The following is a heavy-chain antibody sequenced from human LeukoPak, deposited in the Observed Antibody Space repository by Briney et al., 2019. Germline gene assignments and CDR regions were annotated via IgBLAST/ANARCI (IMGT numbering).Heavy chain of an antibody. Sequence: AGGSPRLSCAASGFTFSSYAMSWVRQAPGKGLEWVSAISGSGGSTYYADSVKGRFTISRDNSKNTLYLQMNSLRAEDTAVYYCAKDVVVVPAARYNWFDPWGQGTLVTVSS. CDR1: GFTFSSYA. CDR2: ISGSGGST. CDR3: AKDVVVVPAARYNWFDP. J-gene: IGHJ5*02. D-gene: IGHD2-2*01. V-gene: IGHV3-23*01.